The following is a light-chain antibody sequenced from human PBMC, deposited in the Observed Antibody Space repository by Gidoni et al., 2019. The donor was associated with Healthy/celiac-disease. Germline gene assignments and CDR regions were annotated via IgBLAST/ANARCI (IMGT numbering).Light chain of an antibody. CDR2: DAS. V-gene: IGKV1-33*01. J-gene: IGKJ4*01. CDR1: QDMSNY. CDR3: QQYDNLPLT. Sequence: DIQMTQSPSSLSASVGDRVTITCQASQDMSNYLNLYQQKPGKAPKLLIYDASNLEPGVPSRFSGSGSGTDFTFTISSLQPEDIATYYCQQYDNLPLTFGGGTKVEIK.